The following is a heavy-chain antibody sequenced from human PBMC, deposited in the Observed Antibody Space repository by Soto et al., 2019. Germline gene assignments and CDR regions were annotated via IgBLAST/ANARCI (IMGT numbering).Heavy chain of an antibody. J-gene: IGHJ4*02. D-gene: IGHD6-13*01. CDR2: IKSKTDGGTT. V-gene: IGHV3-15*01. Sequence: GESLKISRAASGFTFSNAWMSWVRQAPGKGLEWVGRIKSKTDGGTTDYAAPVKGRFTISRDDSKNTLYLQMNSLKTEDTAVYYCTTDLRYSSSWFFDYWGQGTLVTVSS. CDR3: TTDLRYSSSWFFDY. CDR1: GFTFSNAW.